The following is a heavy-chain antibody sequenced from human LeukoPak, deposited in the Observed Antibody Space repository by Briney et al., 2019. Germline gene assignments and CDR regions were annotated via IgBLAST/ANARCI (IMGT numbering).Heavy chain of an antibody. D-gene: IGHD4-17*01. V-gene: IGHV4-30-4*01. CDR3: AREHKSYGDYPYYFDS. CDR1: SDSISSGDYY. Sequence: SQTLSLTCTVSSDSISSGDYYWSWIRQPAGRGLEFIGYINKKGGTFYNPPLKSRVSISIDTSKNQFSLKLTSVTAADTAVYFCAREHKSYGDYPYYFDSWGQGTLVTVSS. CDR2: INKKGGT. J-gene: IGHJ4*02.